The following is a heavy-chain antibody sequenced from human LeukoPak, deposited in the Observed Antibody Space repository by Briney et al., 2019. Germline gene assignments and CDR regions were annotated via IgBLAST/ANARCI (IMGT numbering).Heavy chain of an antibody. CDR1: GFTVSNNS. V-gene: IGHV3-53*01. Sequence: GGSLRLSCTVSGFTVSNNSMSWVRQAPGKGLEWVSFIFSSTHYSDSVKGRFTISRDNSKNTLYLQMNSLRAEDTAVYYCARRAGAYSHPYDYWGQGTLVTVSS. D-gene: IGHD4/OR15-4a*01. J-gene: IGHJ4*02. CDR2: IFSST. CDR3: ARRAGAYSHPYDY.